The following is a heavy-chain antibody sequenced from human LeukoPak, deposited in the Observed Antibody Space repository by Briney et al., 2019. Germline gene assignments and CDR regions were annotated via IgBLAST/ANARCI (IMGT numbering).Heavy chain of an antibody. CDR1: GFTFSSYG. J-gene: IGHJ4*02. Sequence: GGSLRLSCAASGFTFSSYGMHWVRQAPGKGLEWVAVISYDGSNKYYADSVKGRFTISRDNSKNTLYLQMNSLRAEDTAVYYCACLWYSGSRDYWGQGTLVTVSS. V-gene: IGHV3-30*03. CDR3: ACLWYSGSRDY. D-gene: IGHD1-26*01. CDR2: ISYDGSNK.